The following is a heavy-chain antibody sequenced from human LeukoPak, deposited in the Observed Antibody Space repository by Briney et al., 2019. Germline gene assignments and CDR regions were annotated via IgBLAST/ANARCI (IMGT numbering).Heavy chain of an antibody. CDR2: IYYSGST. CDR3: ARERGWLQYYFDY. D-gene: IGHD5-24*01. J-gene: IGHJ4*02. Sequence: SQTLSLTCTVSGGSISSGDYYWSWIRQPPGKGLEWIGYIYYSGSTYYNPSLNSRVTLSVDTSKNQFSLKLSAVTAADTAVYFCARERGWLQYYFDYWGQGTLVTVPS. V-gene: IGHV4-30-4*01. CDR1: GGSISSGDYY.